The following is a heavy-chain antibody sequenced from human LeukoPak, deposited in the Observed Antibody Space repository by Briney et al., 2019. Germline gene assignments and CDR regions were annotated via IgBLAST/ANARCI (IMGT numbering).Heavy chain of an antibody. J-gene: IGHJ4*02. CDR1: GFTFSDAW. CDR2: ISYDGTNK. Sequence: PGGSLRPSCAAFGFTFSDAWMTWVRQAPGKGLEWVAGISYDGTNKYYADSVKGRFTISRDNSKNTLYLQMNSLRTDDTAVYYCARESPACGEDCYFDYWGQGTLVTVSS. D-gene: IGHD2-21*02. V-gene: IGHV3-30-3*01. CDR3: ARESPACGEDCYFDY.